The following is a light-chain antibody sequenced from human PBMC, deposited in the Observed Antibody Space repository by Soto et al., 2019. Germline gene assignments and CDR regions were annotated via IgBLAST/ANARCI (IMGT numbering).Light chain of an antibody. CDR1: QSISSW. V-gene: IGKV1-39*01. J-gene: IGKJ5*01. CDR3: QQSYTTPIT. Sequence: DIQMTQSPSTLSASVGDSFAITCRASQSISSWLAWYQQKPGKAPKLLVYGASSLQSGVPSRFSGSGTGTEFTLTISSLQSEDFATYYCQQSYTTPITFGQGTRLEI. CDR2: GAS.